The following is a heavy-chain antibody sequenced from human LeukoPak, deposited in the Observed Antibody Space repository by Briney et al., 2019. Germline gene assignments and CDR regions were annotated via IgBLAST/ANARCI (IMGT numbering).Heavy chain of an antibody. CDR3: ARGGNSVFGVVDY. CDR2: INPNSGGP. D-gene: IGHD3-3*01. Sequence: ASVKVSCKASGYTFTGYYMHWVRQAPGQGLEWIGWINPNSGGPIYAQKFQGRVTMTWDTSISTTYMELRGLRSDDTAVYYCARGGNSVFGVVDYWGQGTLVTVSS. CDR1: GYTFTGYY. J-gene: IGHJ4*02. V-gene: IGHV1-2*02.